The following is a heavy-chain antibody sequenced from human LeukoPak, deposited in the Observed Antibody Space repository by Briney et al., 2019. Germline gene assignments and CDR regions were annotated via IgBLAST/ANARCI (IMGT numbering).Heavy chain of an antibody. J-gene: IGHJ4*02. Sequence: GGSLRLSCVASGFTFSGDNINWVRQAPGKGLEWVSYISGSSSYIHYADSVKGRFTVSRDNAKNSLYLQMNSLRDEDTAVYYCARAVDGSTYGYGYWGQGTLVTVSS. D-gene: IGHD5-18*01. V-gene: IGHV3-48*02. CDR1: GFTFSGDN. CDR3: ARAVDGSTYGYGY. CDR2: ISGSSSYI.